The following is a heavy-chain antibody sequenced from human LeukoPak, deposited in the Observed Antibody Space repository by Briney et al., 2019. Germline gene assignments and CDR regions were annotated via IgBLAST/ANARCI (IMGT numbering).Heavy chain of an antibody. CDR1: GFTFSSYW. CDR3: AELGITMIGGV. CDR2: ISSRSATI. V-gene: IGHV3-48*04. J-gene: IGHJ6*04. Sequence: GGSLRLSCAASGFTFSSYWMNWVRQAPGKGLEWVSYISSRSATIYYADSVKGRFTISRDNAKNSLYLQMNSLRAEDTAVYYCAELGITMIGGVWGKGTTVTISS. D-gene: IGHD3-10*02.